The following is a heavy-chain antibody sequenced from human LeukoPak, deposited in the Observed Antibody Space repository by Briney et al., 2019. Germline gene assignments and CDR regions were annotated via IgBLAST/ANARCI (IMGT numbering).Heavy chain of an antibody. V-gene: IGHV3-74*03. D-gene: IGHD3-10*01. CDR2: INGDGSTT. CDR3: ARDYAGSPDY. CDR1: GFTFSTYW. Sequence: EGSLRLSCTASGFTFSTYWINWVRQSPGKGLVWVALINGDGSTTTHADSVKGRFTISRDNAKNTAYLQMNSLRDEDTAVYFCARDYAGSPDYWGQGTLVTVSA. J-gene: IGHJ4*02.